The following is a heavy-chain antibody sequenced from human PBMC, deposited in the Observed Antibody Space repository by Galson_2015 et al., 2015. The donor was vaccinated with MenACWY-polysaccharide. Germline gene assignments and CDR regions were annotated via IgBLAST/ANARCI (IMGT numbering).Heavy chain of an antibody. CDR3: AKASCSSGCYTEYYYGMDV. CDR2: MYTSGNT. J-gene: IGHJ6*02. D-gene: IGHD2-2*02. Sequence: WIGRMYTSGNTNYNPSLKSRVTISVDTSKTQFSLKLNSVTAADTAVYYCAKASCSSGCYTEYYYGMDVWGQGTTVTVSS. V-gene: IGHV4-61*02.